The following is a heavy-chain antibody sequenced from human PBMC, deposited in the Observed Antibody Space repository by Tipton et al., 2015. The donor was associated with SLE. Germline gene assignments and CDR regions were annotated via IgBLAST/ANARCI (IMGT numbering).Heavy chain of an antibody. J-gene: IGHJ4*02. Sequence: TLSFTCTVSGGSISSSSYYWGWIRQPPGKGLEWIGSIYYSGNTYYNPSLKSRVTISVDTSKNQFSLKLSSVTAADTAVYYCAREIGLYCGGDCYNFDYWGQGTLVTVSS. D-gene: IGHD2-21*02. V-gene: IGHV4-39*07. CDR3: AREIGLYCGGDCYNFDY. CDR1: GGSISSSSYY. CDR2: IYYSGNT.